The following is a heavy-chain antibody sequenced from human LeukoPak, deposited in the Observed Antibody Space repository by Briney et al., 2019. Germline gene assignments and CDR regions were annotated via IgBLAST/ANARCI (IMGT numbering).Heavy chain of an antibody. D-gene: IGHD3-22*01. Sequence: PGRSLRLSCAASGFTFDDYAMHWVRQAPGKGLEWVSGISWNSGSIGYADSVKGRFTISRDNAKNSLYLQMNSLRAEDTAVYYCARENYYYDSSGSDYWGQGTLVTVSS. CDR1: GFTFDDYA. V-gene: IGHV3-9*01. J-gene: IGHJ4*02. CDR3: ARENYYYDSSGSDY. CDR2: ISWNSGSI.